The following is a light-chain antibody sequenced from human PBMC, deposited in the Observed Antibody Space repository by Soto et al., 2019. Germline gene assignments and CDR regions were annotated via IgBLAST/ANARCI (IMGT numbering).Light chain of an antibody. CDR2: DAS. V-gene: IGKV3-11*01. CDR3: HQRSNWPPYT. J-gene: IGKJ2*01. Sequence: EVVLRHSPATLSLSPGERATLSCRASQSVSSYLAWYQQKPGQAPRLLIYDASNRATGIPARFSGSGSGTDFPLTISSLEPEDFAAYYCHQRSNWPPYTFGQGTKLEIK. CDR1: QSVSSY.